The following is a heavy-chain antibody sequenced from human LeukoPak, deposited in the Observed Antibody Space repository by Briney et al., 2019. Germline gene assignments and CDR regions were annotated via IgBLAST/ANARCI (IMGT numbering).Heavy chain of an antibody. Sequence: RGSLRLSCAASGFTVSSNYMSFVRQAPGKGLEWVSVIYSGGSTYYADSAKGRFTISRDNSKTTLYLQMNSLRAEDTAVYSWARDHGDYAYYYFMDVWGKGTTVTVSS. D-gene: IGHD4-17*01. CDR2: IYSGGST. CDR3: ARDHGDYAYYYFMDV. V-gene: IGHV3-53*01. CDR1: GFTVSSNY. J-gene: IGHJ6*03.